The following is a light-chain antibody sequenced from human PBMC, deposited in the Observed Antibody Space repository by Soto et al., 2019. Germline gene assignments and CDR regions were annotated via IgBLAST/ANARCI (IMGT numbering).Light chain of an antibody. J-gene: IGLJ2*01. CDR1: SSNIGAGYD. V-gene: IGLV1-40*01. CDR3: QSYDSSLSGVL. Sequence: QSVLTQPPSVSGAPGQRVTISCTGSSSNIGAGYDVHWYQQLPGTAPKLLIYANNTRPSGVPDRFSGSKSGTSASLAITGLQAEDEADYYCQSYDSSLSGVLFGGGTQLTVL. CDR2: ANN.